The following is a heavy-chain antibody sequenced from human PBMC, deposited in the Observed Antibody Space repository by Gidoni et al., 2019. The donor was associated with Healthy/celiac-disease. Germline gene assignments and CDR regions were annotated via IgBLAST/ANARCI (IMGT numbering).Heavy chain of an antibody. D-gene: IGHD2-2*01. CDR2: IYWDDDK. Sequence: QITLKESGPTLVKPTQTLTLTCTFSGFSLSTSGVGVGWIRQPPGKALEWLALIYWDDDKRYSPSLKSRLTITKDTSKNQVVLTMTNMDPVDTATYYCAHRLGYCSSTSCLNWFDPWGQGTLVTVSS. V-gene: IGHV2-5*02. CDR1: GFSLSTSGVG. CDR3: AHRLGYCSSTSCLNWFDP. J-gene: IGHJ5*02.